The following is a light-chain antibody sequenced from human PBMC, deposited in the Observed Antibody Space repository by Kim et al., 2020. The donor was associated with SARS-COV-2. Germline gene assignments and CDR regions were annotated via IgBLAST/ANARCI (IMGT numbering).Light chain of an antibody. V-gene: IGKV3-11*01. Sequence: PGERPTLSCRASQSVSSYLAWYQQKPGQAPRLLIYDASNRVTGIPARFSGSGSGTDFTLTISSLEPEDFAVYYCQQRTNWPPTFGQGTRLEIK. CDR1: QSVSSY. CDR2: DAS. CDR3: QQRTNWPPT. J-gene: IGKJ5*01.